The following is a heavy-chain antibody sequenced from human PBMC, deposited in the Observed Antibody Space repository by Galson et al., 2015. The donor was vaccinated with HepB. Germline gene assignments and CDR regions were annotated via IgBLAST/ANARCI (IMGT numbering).Heavy chain of an antibody. Sequence: SLRLSCAASGFIFSTYSMNWVRQAPGKGLEWVSYISSSRSTIYYAGSVKGRFTISRDNAKNSLYLQMNSLRDEDTAVYYCARDHGQQLVSGLGYWGQGTLVTVSS. CDR3: ARDHGQQLVSGLGY. J-gene: IGHJ4*02. CDR2: ISSSRSTI. V-gene: IGHV3-48*02. D-gene: IGHD6-13*01. CDR1: GFIFSTYS.